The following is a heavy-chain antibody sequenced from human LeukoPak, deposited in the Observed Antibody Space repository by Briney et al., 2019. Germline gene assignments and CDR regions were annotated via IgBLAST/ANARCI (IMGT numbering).Heavy chain of an antibody. CDR3: ARAGTLYYYYGMDV. V-gene: IGHV1-2*04. Sequence: ASVKVSCKASGYTFTGYYMHWVRQAPGQGLEWMGWINPNSGGTNYAQKFQGWVTMTRDTSISTAYMELSSLRSEDTAVYYCARAGTLYYYYGMDVWGQGTTVTVSS. CDR1: GYTFTGYY. J-gene: IGHJ6*02. D-gene: IGHD6-13*01. CDR2: INPNSGGT.